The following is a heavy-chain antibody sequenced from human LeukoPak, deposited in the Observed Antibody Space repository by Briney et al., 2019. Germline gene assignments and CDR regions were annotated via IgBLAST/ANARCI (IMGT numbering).Heavy chain of an antibody. CDR2: IDWDDDK. J-gene: IGHJ4*02. CDR3: ARVVSGSYHDFDY. CDR1: GGSFSGHY. Sequence: TLSLTCAVYGGSFSGHYWSWIRQPPGKALEWLARIDWDDDKYYSTSLKTRLAISKDTSKNQVVLTMTNMDPVDTATYYCARVVSGSYHDFDYWGQGTLVTVSS. D-gene: IGHD1-26*01. V-gene: IGHV2-70*11.